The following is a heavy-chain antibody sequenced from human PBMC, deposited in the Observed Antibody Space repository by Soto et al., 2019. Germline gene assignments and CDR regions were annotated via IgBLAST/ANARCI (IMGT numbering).Heavy chain of an antibody. J-gene: IGHJ5*02. CDR3: AGSIKCGDYPRWLNP. CDR1: GYIFTNYD. D-gene: IGHD4-17*01. Sequence: QVQLVQSGAEVKKPGASVKVSCKASGYIFTNYDINWVRQATGQGLEYLGWINPNSGNTGYVQKFQGRVTMTRKTSTNTAYRELNSLRSEDTAVYYCAGSIKCGDYPRWLNPGGQGTRFTVSS. CDR2: INPNSGNT. V-gene: IGHV1-8*01.